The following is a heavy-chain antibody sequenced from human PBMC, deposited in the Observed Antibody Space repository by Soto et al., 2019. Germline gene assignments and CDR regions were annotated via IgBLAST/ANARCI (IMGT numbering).Heavy chain of an antibody. CDR3: TTRYYYDSSGYYYYFDY. D-gene: IGHD3-22*01. CDR1: GFTFSNAW. V-gene: IGHV3-15*07. CDR2: IKSKTDGGTT. Sequence: PGGSLRLSCAASGFTFSNAWMNWVRQAPGKGLEWVGRIKSKTDGGTTDYAAPVKGRFTISRDDSKNTLYLQMNSLKTEDTAVYYCTTRYYYDSSGYYYYFDYWGQGTLVTVSS. J-gene: IGHJ4*02.